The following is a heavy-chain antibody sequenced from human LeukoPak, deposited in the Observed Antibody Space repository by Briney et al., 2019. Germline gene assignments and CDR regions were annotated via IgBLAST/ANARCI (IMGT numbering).Heavy chain of an antibody. CDR2: IISGVNT. CDR1: GFTFSSYS. CDR3: ARDLYGSDDY. Sequence: GSLRLSCVASGFTFSSYSMNWVRQAPGKGLEWVSTIISGVNTYYTDSVKGRFTISRDNSKNTLYLQLNSLRAEDTAVYYCARDLYGSDDYWGQGTLVTVSS. J-gene: IGHJ4*02. D-gene: IGHD3-10*01. V-gene: IGHV3-23*01.